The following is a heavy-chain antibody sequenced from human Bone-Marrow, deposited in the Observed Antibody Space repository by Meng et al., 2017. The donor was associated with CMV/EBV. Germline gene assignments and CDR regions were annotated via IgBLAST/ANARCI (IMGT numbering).Heavy chain of an antibody. CDR3: ARVWRGRWFAP. V-gene: IGHV3-72*01. D-gene: IGHD2-21*01. Sequence: ASELSVRNNYMTWVRQAPGEGLEWVGRIRNKANSYTTEYGASVKGRFTISRDDSKNSVYLQMNSLKTEGTAVYYCARVWRGRWFAPWGQGTLVTVSS. CDR2: IRNKANSYTT. CDR1: ELSVRNNY. J-gene: IGHJ5*02.